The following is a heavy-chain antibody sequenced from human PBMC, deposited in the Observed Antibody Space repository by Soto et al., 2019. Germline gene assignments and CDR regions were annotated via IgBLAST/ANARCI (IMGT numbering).Heavy chain of an antibody. CDR1: GFTFSTYW. Sequence: EVQLVESGGGLVQPGGSLRLSCAASGFTFSTYWMHWVRQPPGKGLVWVSRINNDGSNTAYAVSVKGRFTISRDNAQITLYLQMNSLRAEDTAVYYCARDPLIGTTDYGLDVWGQGTTVSVSS. D-gene: IGHD1-7*01. J-gene: IGHJ6*02. CDR3: ARDPLIGTTDYGLDV. V-gene: IGHV3-74*01. CDR2: INNDGSNT.